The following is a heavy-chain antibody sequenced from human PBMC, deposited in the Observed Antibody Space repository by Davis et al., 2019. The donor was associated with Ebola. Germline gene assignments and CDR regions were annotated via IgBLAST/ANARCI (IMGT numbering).Heavy chain of an antibody. V-gene: IGHV4-59*11. CDR2: IYDSGRT. CDR3: ARFGGGAY. J-gene: IGHJ4*02. CDR1: DGSISSHY. Sequence: PSETLSLTCTVSDGSISSHYWNWFRQPPGKGLEWIGFIYDSGRTNYNPSLKSRVTISADTSKNQFSLNLSSVTAADTAVYLCARFGGGAYWGQGTLVTVSS. D-gene: IGHD3-16*01.